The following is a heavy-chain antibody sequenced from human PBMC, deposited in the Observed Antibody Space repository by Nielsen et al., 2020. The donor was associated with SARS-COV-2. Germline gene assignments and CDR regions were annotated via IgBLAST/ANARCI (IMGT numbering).Heavy chain of an antibody. D-gene: IGHD3-3*01. J-gene: IGHJ6*02. V-gene: IGHV3-7*01. CDR3: ARDVIFGVVTSYYYYGMDV. Sequence: VRQAPGKGLEWVANIKQDGSEKYYVDSVKGRFTISRDNAKNSLYLQMNSLRAEDTAVYYCARDVIFGVVTSYYYYGMDVWGQGTTVTVSS. CDR2: IKQDGSEK.